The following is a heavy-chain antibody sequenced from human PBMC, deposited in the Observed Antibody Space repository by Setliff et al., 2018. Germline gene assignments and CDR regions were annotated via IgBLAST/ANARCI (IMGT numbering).Heavy chain of an antibody. Sequence: SETLSLTCTVSGGSISSYYWSWIRQPAGKGLEWIARIYTSGSTNYNPSLKSRVTMSVDTSKNQFSLKLSSVTAADTAVYYCARDRRGYSYGSLGYYYYYMDVLGKGTTVTVSS. V-gene: IGHV4-4*07. CDR3: ARDRRGYSYGSLGYYYYYMDV. CDR1: GGSISSYY. J-gene: IGHJ6*03. D-gene: IGHD5-18*01. CDR2: IYTSGST.